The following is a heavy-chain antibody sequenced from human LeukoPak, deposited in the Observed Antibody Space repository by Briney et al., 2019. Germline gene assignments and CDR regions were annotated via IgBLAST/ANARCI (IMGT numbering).Heavy chain of an antibody. CDR2: SNAGNGKT. J-gene: IGHJ6*02. Sequence: GASVKVSCKASGYSFSTYAIHWVRQAPGQRPEWMGWSNAGNGKTKYSQKFQGRVTITSDTSASTVYMELSSLRSEDTAVYYCARDRIGYYGSGNYYPREYYGMDVWGQGTTVTVSS. CDR3: ARDRIGYYGSGNYYPREYYGMDV. V-gene: IGHV1-3*01. CDR1: GYSFSTYA. D-gene: IGHD3-10*01.